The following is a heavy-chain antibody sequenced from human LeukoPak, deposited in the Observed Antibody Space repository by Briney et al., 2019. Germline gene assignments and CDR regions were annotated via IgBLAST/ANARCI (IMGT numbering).Heavy chain of an antibody. CDR2: IHTSGST. CDR3: AREASGSRYFDY. J-gene: IGHJ4*02. V-gene: IGHV4-4*07. Sequence: PSETLSLTCTVSGGSISSYYWSWIRQPAGKGLEWIGRIHTSGSTNYSPSLKSRVTMSVDTSKNQFSLKLSSVTAADTAVYHCAREASGSRYFDYWGQGTLVTVSS. CDR1: GGSISSYY. D-gene: IGHD1-26*01.